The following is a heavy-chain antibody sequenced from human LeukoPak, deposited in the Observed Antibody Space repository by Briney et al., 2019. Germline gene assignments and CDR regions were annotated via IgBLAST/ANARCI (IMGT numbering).Heavy chain of an antibody. D-gene: IGHD6-19*01. CDR1: GFTFSSYW. J-gene: IGHJ4*02. V-gene: IGHV3-74*01. Sequence: QTGGSLRLSCAASGFTFSSYWMHWVRQAPGKGLVWVSRINSDGSSRTYADSVKGRFTISRDNVGNTLYLQMNSLRVEDTAVYYCARTVISSGMYGIPDYWGQGALVTVSS. CDR3: ARTVISSGMYGIPDY. CDR2: INSDGSSR.